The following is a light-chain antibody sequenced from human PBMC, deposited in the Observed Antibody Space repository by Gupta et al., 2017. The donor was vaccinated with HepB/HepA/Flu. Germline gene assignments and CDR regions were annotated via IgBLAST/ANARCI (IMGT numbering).Light chain of an antibody. Sequence: SYELTQPPSVSVSPGQTASITCSGDKLGDKYASWYQQKPGQSPVLVIYQDRKRPSGIPERFSGSNSGNTATLTISGTQAMDEAAYYCQAWDSSTVVFGGGTNLSVL. J-gene: IGLJ2*01. V-gene: IGLV3-1*01. CDR3: QAWDSSTVV. CDR1: KLGDKY. CDR2: QDR.